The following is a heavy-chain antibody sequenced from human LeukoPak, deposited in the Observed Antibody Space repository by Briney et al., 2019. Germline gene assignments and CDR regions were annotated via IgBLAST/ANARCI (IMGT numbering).Heavy chain of an antibody. Sequence: GGSLRLSCAASGFIFSSYSMNWVRQAPGKGLEWVSYISSSSSTIYYADSVKGRFTISRDNAKNSLYLQMNSLRAEDTAVYYCARGVVTDYFQHWGQGTLVTVSS. CDR2: ISSSSSTI. CDR1: GFIFSSYS. CDR3: ARGVVTDYFQH. V-gene: IGHV3-48*01. D-gene: IGHD3-3*01. J-gene: IGHJ1*01.